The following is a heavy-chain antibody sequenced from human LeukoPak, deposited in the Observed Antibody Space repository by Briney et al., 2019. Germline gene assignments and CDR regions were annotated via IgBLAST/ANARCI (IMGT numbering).Heavy chain of an antibody. J-gene: IGHJ5*02. CDR1: GYTFTSYD. CDR3: ARRRTEQQLVFNWFDP. Sequence: GASVKVSCKASGYTFTSYDINWVRRATGQGLEWMGWMNPNSGNTGYAQKFQGRVTMTRNTSISTAYMELSSLRSEDTAVYYCARRRTEQQLVFNWFDPWGQGTLVTVSS. V-gene: IGHV1-8*01. CDR2: MNPNSGNT. D-gene: IGHD6-13*01.